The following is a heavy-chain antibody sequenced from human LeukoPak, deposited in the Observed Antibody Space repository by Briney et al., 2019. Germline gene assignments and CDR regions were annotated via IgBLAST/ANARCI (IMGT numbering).Heavy chain of an antibody. CDR3: ARHGGRNSGWYFDL. D-gene: IGHD2-21*01. Sequence: GESLKISWQASGYSFTSYWIAWVRQMPGKGLEWMGIIYPGDSDTRYSPSFQGQVTISVDKSISTAYLQWSSLKASDTAMYYCARHGGRNSGWYFDLWGRGTLVSVSS. J-gene: IGHJ2*01. V-gene: IGHV5-51*01. CDR2: IYPGDSDT. CDR1: GYSFTSYW.